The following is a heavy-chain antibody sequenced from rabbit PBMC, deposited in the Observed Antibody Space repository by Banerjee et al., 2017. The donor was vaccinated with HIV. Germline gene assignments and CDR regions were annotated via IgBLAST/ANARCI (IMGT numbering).Heavy chain of an antibody. J-gene: IGHJ4*01. V-gene: IGHV1S45*01. D-gene: IGHD2-1*01. CDR1: GFSFSSNYW. CDR2: IYAGSSGMT. Sequence: QEQLVESGGGLVQPEGSLTLTCTASGFSFSSNYWICWVRQAPGKGLELIACIYAGSSGMTYYASWAKGRFTISKTSSTTVTLQMTSLTAADTATYFCARESGGPIYGFKLWGPGTLVTV. CDR3: ARESGGPIYGFKL.